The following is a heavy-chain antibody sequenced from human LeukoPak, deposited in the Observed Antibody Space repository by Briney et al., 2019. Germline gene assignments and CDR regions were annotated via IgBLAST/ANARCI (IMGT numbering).Heavy chain of an antibody. V-gene: IGHV1-69*04. D-gene: IGHD4-17*01. CDR1: GDTFSTYA. CDR2: ITPFIDKA. Sequence: SVKVSCKASGDTFSTYAINWIRQAPGQGLEWMGRITPFIDKAIYSREFPGRVTITADKSTSTVYMELSSLRLEDTAVFFCARGSVTTSEFDSWGQGTLVIVSS. J-gene: IGHJ4*02. CDR3: ARGSVTTSEFDS.